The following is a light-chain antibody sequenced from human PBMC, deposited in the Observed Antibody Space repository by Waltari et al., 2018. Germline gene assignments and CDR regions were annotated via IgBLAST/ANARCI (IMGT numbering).Light chain of an antibody. CDR2: RNN. V-gene: IGLV1-47*01. CDR3: AAWDDTVSGVV. CDR1: GSTIGGHY. J-gene: IGLJ3*02. Sequence: QSVLTQSPSTSGAPGQTVTISCSGSGSTIGGHYVFWYQQIPGTAPSLHISRNNQRPSGVPDRISGSKSGTTALLAISGLRSEDEADYYCAAWDDTVSGVVFGGGTKVTVL.